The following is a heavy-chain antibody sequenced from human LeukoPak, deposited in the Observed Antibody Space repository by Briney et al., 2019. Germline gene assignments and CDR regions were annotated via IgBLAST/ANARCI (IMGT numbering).Heavy chain of an antibody. CDR3: ARGGIRNYYYYYMDV. Sequence: QPGGSLRLSCAASGFTFSSYSMNWVRQAPGKGLEWVSYISSSSSTIYYADSVKGRFTISRDNAKNSLYLQMNSLRAEDTAVYYCARGGIRNYYYYYMDVWGKGTTVTVSS. CDR2: ISSSSSTI. J-gene: IGHJ6*03. CDR1: GFTFSSYS. V-gene: IGHV3-48*01. D-gene: IGHD3-16*01.